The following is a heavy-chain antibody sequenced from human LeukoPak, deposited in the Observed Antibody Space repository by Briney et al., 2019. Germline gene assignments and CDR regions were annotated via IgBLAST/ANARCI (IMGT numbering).Heavy chain of an antibody. CDR2: IYSGGST. CDR3: ARDLDSSGYPDAFDI. D-gene: IGHD3-22*01. CDR1: GFTVSSNY. V-gene: IGHV3-53*01. Sequence: GGSPRLSCAASGFTVSSNYMSWVRQAPGKGLEWVSVIYSGGSTYYADSVKGRFTISRDNSKNTLYLQMNSLRAEDRAVYYCARDLDSSGYPDAFDIWGQGTMVTVSS. J-gene: IGHJ3*02.